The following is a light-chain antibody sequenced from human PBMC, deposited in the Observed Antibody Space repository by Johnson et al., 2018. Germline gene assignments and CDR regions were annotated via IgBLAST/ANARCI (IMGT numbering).Light chain of an antibody. V-gene: IGLV1-51*02. J-gene: IGLJ1*01. CDR3: GTWDGSLSAGNV. CDR2: ENN. Sequence: QSVLTQPPSVSAAPGQKVTISCSGSSSNIGNNYVSWYQQLPGTAPKLLIYENNKRPSGIPDRFSGSKSGTSATLGITGLQTGDEADYYCGTWDGSLSAGNVFGTETKVTVL. CDR1: SSNIGNNY.